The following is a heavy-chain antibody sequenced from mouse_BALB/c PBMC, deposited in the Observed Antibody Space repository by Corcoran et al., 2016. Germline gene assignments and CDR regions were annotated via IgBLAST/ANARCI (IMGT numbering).Heavy chain of an antibody. V-gene: IGHV14-3*02. Sequence: EVQLQQSGAELVKPGASVKLSCTASGFNFKDTYMHWVKQRPEQGLEWIGRIDPANGNTKYDPKIQGKATIAAAPSSNTAYLQLSSLTSEDTAVYYFVFYGIVHFDYLGQGTTLTFSS. D-gene: IGHD2-1*01. CDR3: VFYGIVHFDY. CDR1: GFNFKDTY. J-gene: IGHJ2*01. CDR2: IDPANGNT.